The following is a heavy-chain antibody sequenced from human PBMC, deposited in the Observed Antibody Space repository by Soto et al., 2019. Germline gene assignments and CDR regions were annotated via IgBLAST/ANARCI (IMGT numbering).Heavy chain of an antibody. CDR1: GFTFSDYY. V-gene: IGHV3-11*01. CDR2: ISSSGSTI. J-gene: IGHJ3*02. D-gene: IGHD4-17*01. CDR3: ARENYGDYIHAFDI. Sequence: GSLRLSCAASGFTFSDYYMSWIRQAPGEGLEWVSYISSSGSTIYYADSVKGRFTISRDNAKNSLYLQMNSLRAEDTAVYYCARENYGDYIHAFDIWGQGTMVTVSS.